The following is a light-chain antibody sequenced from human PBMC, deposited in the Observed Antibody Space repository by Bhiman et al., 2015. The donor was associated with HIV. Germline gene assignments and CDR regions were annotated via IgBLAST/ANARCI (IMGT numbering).Light chain of an antibody. Sequence: QSALTQPPSASGSPGQSVTISCTGSSSDIGAYNYVSWYHQPPGKAPTLKIYEVNKRPSGIPERFSGSNSGNTATLTISRVEAGDEAAYYCQVWDSLSDHRVFGGGTKLAVL. V-gene: IGLV2-8*01. CDR3: QVWDSLSDHRV. CDR1: SSDIGAYNY. CDR2: EVN. J-gene: IGLJ3*02.